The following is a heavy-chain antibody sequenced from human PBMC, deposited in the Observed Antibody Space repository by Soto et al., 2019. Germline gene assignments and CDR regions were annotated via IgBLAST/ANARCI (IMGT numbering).Heavy chain of an antibody. Sequence: SVKGSCKASGGTFSSYAISWVRQAPGQGLEWMGGIIPIFGTANYAQKFQGRVTITADESTSTAYMELSSLRSEDTAVYYCARAQNYDILTGHPSHFDYWGQGTLVTVS. CDR2: IIPIFGTA. J-gene: IGHJ4*02. CDR1: GGTFSSYA. CDR3: ARAQNYDILTGHPSHFDY. V-gene: IGHV1-69*13. D-gene: IGHD3-9*01.